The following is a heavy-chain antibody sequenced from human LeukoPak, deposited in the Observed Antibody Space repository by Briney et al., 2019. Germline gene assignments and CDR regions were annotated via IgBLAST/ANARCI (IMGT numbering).Heavy chain of an antibody. CDR1: GDSVSSNSAA. J-gene: IGHJ4*02. CDR3: ARTAGIAVAGSRQYFDY. Sequence: SHPLSLTCAISGDSVSSNSAAWNWITQSPSRGLEWLGRTYYRSKWYNDYAVSVKSRITINPDTSKNQFSLQLNSVTPEDTAVYYCARTAGIAVAGSRQYFDYWGQGTLVTVSS. V-gene: IGHV6-1*01. D-gene: IGHD6-19*01. CDR2: TYYRSKWYN.